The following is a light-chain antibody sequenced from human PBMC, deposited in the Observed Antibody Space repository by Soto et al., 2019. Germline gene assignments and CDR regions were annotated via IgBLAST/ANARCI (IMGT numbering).Light chain of an antibody. V-gene: IGKV2-28*01. Sequence: DIVMTQSPLSLPVTPGEPASISCRSSQSLLHSNGYNYLDWYLQKPGQSPQLLIYWGSNRASGVPDRFSGSGSGTNFTLKISRVEAEDVGVSYCMQALQTPPYTFGQGTKLEIK. CDR2: WGS. J-gene: IGKJ2*01. CDR1: QSLLHSNGYNY. CDR3: MQALQTPPYT.